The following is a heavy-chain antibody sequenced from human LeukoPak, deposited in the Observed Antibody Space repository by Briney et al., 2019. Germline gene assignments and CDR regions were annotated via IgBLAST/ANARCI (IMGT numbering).Heavy chain of an antibody. J-gene: IGHJ6*02. Sequence: ASVKVSCKASGYTFTGYYMHWVRQAPGQGLEWMGWINPNSGGTNYAQKFQGRVTMTRDTSISTAYMELSRLRSDDTAVYYCARGRVPLYYYYGMDVWGQGTTVTVSS. CDR2: INPNSGGT. CDR1: GYTFTGYY. CDR3: ARGRVPLYYYYGMDV. V-gene: IGHV1-2*02.